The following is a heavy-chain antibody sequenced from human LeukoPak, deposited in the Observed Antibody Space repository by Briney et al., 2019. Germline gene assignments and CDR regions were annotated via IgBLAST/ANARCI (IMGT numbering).Heavy chain of an antibody. J-gene: IGHJ6*02. CDR2: ISYDGSNK. D-gene: IGHD6-19*01. Sequence: GRSLRHSCAASGFTSSSYAMHWVRQAPGKGLEWVAVISYDGSNKYYADSVKGRFTISRDNSKNTLYLQMNSLRAEDTAVYYCARDQGASSGWYNYYYYGMDVWGQGTTVTVSS. V-gene: IGHV3-30-3*01. CDR3: ARDQGASSGWYNYYYYGMDV. CDR1: GFTSSSYA.